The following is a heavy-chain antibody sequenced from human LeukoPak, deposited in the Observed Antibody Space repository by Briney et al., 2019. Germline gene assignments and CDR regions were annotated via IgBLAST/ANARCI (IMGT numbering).Heavy chain of an antibody. D-gene: IGHD3-10*01. V-gene: IGHV4-59*01. CDR1: GGSISSYY. J-gene: IGHJ6*02. CDR2: IYYSGST. CDR3: ASSSADYYYYGMDV. Sequence: ETLSLTCTVSGGSISSYYWSWIRQPPGKGLEWVGYIYYSGSTNYNPSLKSRVTISVDTSKNQFSLKLSSVTAADTAVYYCASSSADYYYYGMDVWGQGTTVTVSS.